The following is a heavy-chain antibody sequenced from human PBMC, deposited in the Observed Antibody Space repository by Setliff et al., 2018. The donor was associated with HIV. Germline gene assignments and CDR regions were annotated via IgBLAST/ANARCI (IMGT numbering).Heavy chain of an antibody. J-gene: IGHJ4*01. CDR1: GGSISSSSNYY. CDR3: ARATGPTYYFDF. Sequence: SETLSLTCTVSGGSISSSSNYYWGWIRQSPGEGLEWIGEVNAGGSTNYNPSLKSRVTISMDTSKNQFSLRVTSVTAADTAFYFCARATGPTYYFDFWGHGNLVTVSS. CDR2: VNAGGST. V-gene: IGHV4-39*07.